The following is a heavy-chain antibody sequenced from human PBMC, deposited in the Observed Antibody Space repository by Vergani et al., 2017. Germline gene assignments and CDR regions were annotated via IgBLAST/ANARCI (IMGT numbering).Heavy chain of an antibody. CDR1: GGSISSYY. CDR3: ARQGWTRYCSGGSCLLLSTHFDY. V-gene: IGHV4-59*08. D-gene: IGHD2-15*01. CDR2: IYYSGRT. J-gene: IGHJ4*02. Sequence: QVQLQESGPGLVKPSETLSLTCTVSGGSISSYYWSWIRQPPGKGLEWIGYIYYSGRTNYNPSLKSRVTISVDTSKNQFSLKLSSVTAADTAVYYCARQGWTRYCSGGSCLLLSTHFDYWGQGTLVTVSS.